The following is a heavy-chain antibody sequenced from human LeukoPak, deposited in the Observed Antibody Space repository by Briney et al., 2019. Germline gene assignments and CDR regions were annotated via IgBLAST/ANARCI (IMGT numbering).Heavy chain of an antibody. V-gene: IGHV4-39*07. CDR3: ARVAAKTVDY. Sequence: SETLSLTCTVSGGSVSSHRYYWGWIRQSPGKGLEWIGSIYYSGSTNYNPSLKSRVTISVDTSKNQFSLKLSSVTAADTAVYYCARVAAKTVDYWGQGTLVTVSS. J-gene: IGHJ4*02. CDR1: GGSVSSHRYY. D-gene: IGHD2-15*01. CDR2: IYYSGST.